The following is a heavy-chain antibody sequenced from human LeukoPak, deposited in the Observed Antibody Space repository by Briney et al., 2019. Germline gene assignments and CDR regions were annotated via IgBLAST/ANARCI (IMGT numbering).Heavy chain of an antibody. CDR3: ASYPSGSYYGGYYFYY. Sequence: SETLSLTCTVSGGSISSSSYYWGWIRQPPGKGLEWIGSIYYSGSTYYNPSLKSRVTISVDTSKNQFSLKLSSVTAADTAVYYWASYPSGSYYGGYYFYYWGQGTLVTVSS. CDR2: IYYSGST. CDR1: GGSISSSSYY. J-gene: IGHJ4*02. D-gene: IGHD1-26*01. V-gene: IGHV4-39*01.